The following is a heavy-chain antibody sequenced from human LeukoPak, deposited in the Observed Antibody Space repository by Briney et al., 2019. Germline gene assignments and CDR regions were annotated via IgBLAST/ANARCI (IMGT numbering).Heavy chain of an antibody. CDR3: AKVGSSSWLSYFDY. Sequence: GRSLRLSCAASGFTFDDYAMHWVRQAPGKGLEWVSGISWNSGSIGYADSVKGRFTISRDNAKNSLYLQMNSLRAEDTALYYCAKVGSSSWLSYFDYWGQGTLVTVSS. J-gene: IGHJ4*02. CDR1: GFTFDDYA. V-gene: IGHV3-9*01. D-gene: IGHD6-13*01. CDR2: ISWNSGSI.